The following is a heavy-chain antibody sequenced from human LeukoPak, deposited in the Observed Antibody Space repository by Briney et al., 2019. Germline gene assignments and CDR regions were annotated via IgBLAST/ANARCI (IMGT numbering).Heavy chain of an antibody. Sequence: GGSLRLSCAASGFTFDDYAMHWVRQAPGKGLEWASGISWNSGSIGYADSVKGRFTISRDNAKNSLYLQMNSLRAEDTALYYCAKDTTLNFYGDHNWFDPWGQGTLVTVSS. D-gene: IGHD4-17*01. J-gene: IGHJ5*02. CDR2: ISWNSGSI. V-gene: IGHV3-9*01. CDR3: AKDTTLNFYGDHNWFDP. CDR1: GFTFDDYA.